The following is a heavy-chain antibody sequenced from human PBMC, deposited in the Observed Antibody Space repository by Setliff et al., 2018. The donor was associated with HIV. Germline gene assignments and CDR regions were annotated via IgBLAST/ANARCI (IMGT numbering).Heavy chain of an antibody. J-gene: IGHJ3*02. D-gene: IGHD2-8*01. CDR2: INPTNGYT. Sequence: GASVKVSCKASGYTFTDYYLHWVRRAPGQGLQWMGIINPTNGYTNYAQKFQGRITMTSDTSTSTVYMELSSLRSEDSAVYYCARSIYEWGAFDIWGQGTMVTVSS. CDR1: GYTFTDYY. V-gene: IGHV1-46*01. CDR3: ARSIYEWGAFDI.